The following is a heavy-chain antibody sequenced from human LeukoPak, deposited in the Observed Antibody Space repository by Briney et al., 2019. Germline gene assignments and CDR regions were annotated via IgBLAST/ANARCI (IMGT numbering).Heavy chain of an antibody. CDR1: GFTFSSYW. Sequence: RAGGSLRLSCAASGFTFSSYWMHWVRQAPGEGLVGVSRINSDGSSTSYADSVKGRFTIPRDNAKNTLYLQMSSLRAEDTAVYYCARDRGPRTGFMVREAYDYWGQGTLVTVSS. CDR3: ARDRGPRTGFMVREAYDY. CDR2: INSDGSST. J-gene: IGHJ4*02. D-gene: IGHD3-10*01. V-gene: IGHV3-74*01.